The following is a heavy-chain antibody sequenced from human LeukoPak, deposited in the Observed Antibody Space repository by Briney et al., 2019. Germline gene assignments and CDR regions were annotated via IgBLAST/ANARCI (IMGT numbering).Heavy chain of an antibody. CDR2: IYYSGST. Sequence: SETLSLTCTVSGGSISSYYWSWIRQPPGKGLEWIGYIYYSGSTNYNPSLKSRVTISVDTSKNQFSLKLSSVTAADTAVYYCAREGLVINFDYWGQGTLVTVSS. J-gene: IGHJ4*02. CDR3: AREGLVINFDY. D-gene: IGHD3/OR15-3a*01. CDR1: GGSISSYY. V-gene: IGHV4-59*01.